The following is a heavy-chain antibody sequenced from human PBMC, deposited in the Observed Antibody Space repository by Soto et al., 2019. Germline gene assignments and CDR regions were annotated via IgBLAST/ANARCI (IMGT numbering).Heavy chain of an antibody. CDR2: IIPVFGTA. CDR1: GGTFSSYA. Sequence: QVQLVQSGAEVKKPGSSVKVSCKASGGTFSSYAISWVRQAPGQGLEWMGGIIPVFGTANYAEKFQGRVTLTADDPTSTADMELSSLGSEDTAVYYCARELGTYYFDYWGQGTLVTVSS. V-gene: IGHV1-69*12. J-gene: IGHJ4*02. CDR3: ARELGTYYFDY. D-gene: IGHD7-27*01.